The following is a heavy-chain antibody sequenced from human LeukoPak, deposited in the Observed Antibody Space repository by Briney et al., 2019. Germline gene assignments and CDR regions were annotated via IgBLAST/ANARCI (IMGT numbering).Heavy chain of an antibody. CDR1: GFTFSSYT. D-gene: IGHD3-10*01. Sequence: TGGSLRLSCAASGFTFSSYTMNWVRQPPGKGLEWVSNIGTSSTTIYYADSVKGRFTISRDNSKNTLYLQMNSLRAEDTAVYYCARTVRPAESTAPFDYWGQGTLVTVSS. V-gene: IGHV3-48*01. J-gene: IGHJ4*02. CDR2: IGTSSTTI. CDR3: ARTVRPAESTAPFDY.